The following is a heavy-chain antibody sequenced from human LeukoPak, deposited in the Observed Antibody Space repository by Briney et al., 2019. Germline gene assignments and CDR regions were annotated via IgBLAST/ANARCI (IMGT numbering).Heavy chain of an antibody. J-gene: IGHJ4*02. Sequence: SETLSLTCTVSGGSISSSSYYWGWIRQPPGKGLEWIGSIYYSGSTYYNPSLKSRVTISVDTSKNQFSLKLSSATAADTAVYYCARDPRITMIVASPLWGQGTLVTVSS. D-gene: IGHD3-22*01. CDR3: ARDPRITMIVASPL. V-gene: IGHV4-39*07. CDR1: GGSISSSSYY. CDR2: IYYSGST.